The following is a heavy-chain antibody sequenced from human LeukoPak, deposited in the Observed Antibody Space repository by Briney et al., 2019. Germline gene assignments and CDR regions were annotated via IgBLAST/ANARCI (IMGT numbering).Heavy chain of an antibody. Sequence: PSETLSLTCTVSGGSISSYYWSWIRQPPGKGLEWIGYIYYSGSTNYNPSPKSRVTISVDTSKNQFSLKLSSVTAADTAVYYCARAAYGQRLGPGRYDYWGQGTLVTVSS. D-gene: IGHD6-25*01. CDR1: GGSISSYY. V-gene: IGHV4-59*01. CDR2: IYYSGST. J-gene: IGHJ4*02. CDR3: ARAAYGQRLGPGRYDY.